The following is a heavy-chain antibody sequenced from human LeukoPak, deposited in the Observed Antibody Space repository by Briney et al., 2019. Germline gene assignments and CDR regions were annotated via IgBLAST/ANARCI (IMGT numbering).Heavy chain of an antibody. CDR3: ARDYGDFSYYFDY. V-gene: IGHV1-2*06. J-gene: IGHJ4*02. CDR2: INPNSGDT. D-gene: IGHD4-17*01. Sequence: ASVKVSCKASGYTLTGYYMHWVRQAPGQGLEWMGRINPNSGDTNYAQKFQGRVTMTRDTSISTAYMELSRLRSDDTAVYYCARDYGDFSYYFDYWGQGTLVTVSS. CDR1: GYTLTGYY.